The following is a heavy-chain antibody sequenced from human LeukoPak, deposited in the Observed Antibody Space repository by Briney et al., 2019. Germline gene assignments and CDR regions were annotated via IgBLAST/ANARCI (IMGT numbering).Heavy chain of an antibody. CDR2: IYSGGST. V-gene: IGHV3-53*01. J-gene: IGHJ6*02. Sequence: SGGSLRLSCAASGFTFSSYAMSWVRQAPGKGLEWVSVIYSGGSTYYADSVKGRFTISRDNSKNTLYLQMNSLRAEDTAVYYCASTRLADTAMVPPYYYYGMDVWGQGTTVTVSS. D-gene: IGHD5-18*01. CDR3: ASTRLADTAMVPPYYYYGMDV. CDR1: GFTFSSYA.